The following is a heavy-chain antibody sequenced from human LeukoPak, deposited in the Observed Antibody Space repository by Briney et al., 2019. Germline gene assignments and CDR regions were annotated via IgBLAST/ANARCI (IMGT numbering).Heavy chain of an antibody. J-gene: IGHJ4*02. D-gene: IGHD3-22*01. CDR3: ARYDSGGHFPTDYFDY. CDR2: IYHSGST. Sequence: KPSQTLSLTCAVSGGSISSDGYSWSWIRQPPGKGLEWIGDIYHSGSTHYNPSLKSRVSMSVDRSKNQFSLKLSSVTAADTAMYYCARYDSGGHFPTDYFDYWGQGTLVTVSS. V-gene: IGHV4-30-2*01. CDR1: GGSISSDGYS.